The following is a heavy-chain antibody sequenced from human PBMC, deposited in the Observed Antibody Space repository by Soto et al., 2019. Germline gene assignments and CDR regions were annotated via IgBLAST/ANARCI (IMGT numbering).Heavy chain of an antibody. CDR2: ISYDGSNK. D-gene: IGHD3-22*01. V-gene: IGHV3-30-3*01. CDR1: GFTFSSYA. Sequence: ESGGGVVQPGRSLRLSCAASGFTFSSYAMHWVRQAPGKGLAWVAVISYDGSNKYYADSVKGRFTISRDNSKNTLYLQMNSLRAEDTAVYYCARVYGYHYDSSGDYREYYYYGMDVWGQGTTVTVSS. CDR3: ARVYGYHYDSSGDYREYYYYGMDV. J-gene: IGHJ6*02.